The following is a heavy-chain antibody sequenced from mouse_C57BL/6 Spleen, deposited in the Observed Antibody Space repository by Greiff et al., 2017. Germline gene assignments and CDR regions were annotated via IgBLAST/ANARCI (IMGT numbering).Heavy chain of an antibody. D-gene: IGHD2-14*01. CDR3: ARGEERRGYAMDY. CDR1: GFTFSDYG. J-gene: IGHJ4*01. Sequence: DVKLVESGGGLVQPGGSLKLSCAASGFTFSDYGMAWVRQAPRKGPEWVAFISNLAYSIYYADTVTGRFTISRENAKNTLYLEMSSLRSEDTAMYYCARGEERRGYAMDYWGQGTSVTVSS. V-gene: IGHV5-15*01. CDR2: ISNLAYSI.